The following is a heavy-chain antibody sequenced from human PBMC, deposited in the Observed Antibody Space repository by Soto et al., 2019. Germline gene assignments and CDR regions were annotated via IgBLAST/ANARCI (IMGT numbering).Heavy chain of an antibody. Sequence: ASVKVSCKASGYTFTSYAMHWVRQAPGQRLEWMGWINAGNGNTKYSQKFRGRVTITRDTSAGKAYMELSSLRSEDTAVYYCAGGYCTNGVCPFPHFDYWGQGTLVTVSS. CDR1: GYTFTSYA. D-gene: IGHD2-8*01. CDR2: INAGNGNT. J-gene: IGHJ4*02. CDR3: AGGYCTNGVCPFPHFDY. V-gene: IGHV1-3*01.